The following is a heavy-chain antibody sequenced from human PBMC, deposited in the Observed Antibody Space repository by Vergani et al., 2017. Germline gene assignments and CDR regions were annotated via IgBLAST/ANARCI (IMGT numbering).Heavy chain of an antibody. J-gene: IGHJ6*03. CDR2: IYWNDDQ. CDR3: VYRKTEGGTTGCFYPFYYYYYMDV. CDR1: GFSLNTRGVS. V-gene: IGHV2-5*04. D-gene: IGHD1-7*01. Sequence: QITLKESGPTLVKPTQTLTLTCTFSGFSLNTRGVSVAWIRQPPGKALDWLARIYWNDDQHYSPSLNNRVTITKDTSKNQVVLTMTNMDYVDTGTYYCVYRKTEGGTTGCFYPFYYYYYMDVWGKGTTVTVSS.